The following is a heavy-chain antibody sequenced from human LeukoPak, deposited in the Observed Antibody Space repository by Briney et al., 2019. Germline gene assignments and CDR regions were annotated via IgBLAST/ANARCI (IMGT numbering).Heavy chain of an antibody. J-gene: IGHJ4*02. V-gene: IGHV4-34*01. CDR2: INHSGST. Sequence: SETLSLTCAVYGGSFSGYYWSWIRQPPGKGLEWIGEINHSGSTNYNPSLKSRVTISVDTSKNQFSLKLSSVTAADTAVYYCARDYGAAGTGAIDYWGQGTLVTVSS. CDR3: ARDYGAAGTGAIDY. CDR1: GGSFSGYY. D-gene: IGHD6-13*01.